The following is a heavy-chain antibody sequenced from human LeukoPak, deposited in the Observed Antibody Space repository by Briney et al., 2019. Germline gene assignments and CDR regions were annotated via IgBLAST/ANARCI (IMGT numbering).Heavy chain of an antibody. CDR1: GGSISSYY. CDR3: ARGYCSSTSCYGLIWFDP. Sequence: PSETLSLTCTVSGGSISSYYWSWIRQPPGKGLEWIGYIYYSGSTNYNPSLKSRVTISVDTSKNQFSLRLSSVTAADTAVYYCARGYCSSTSCYGLIWFDPWGQGTLVTVSS. CDR2: IYYSGST. J-gene: IGHJ5*02. D-gene: IGHD2-2*01. V-gene: IGHV4-59*08.